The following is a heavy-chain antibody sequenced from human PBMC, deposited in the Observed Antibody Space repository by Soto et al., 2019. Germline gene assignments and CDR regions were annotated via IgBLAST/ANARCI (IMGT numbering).Heavy chain of an antibody. CDR2: INHSGST. Sequence: PSETLSLTCAVYGGSCSGYYWSWIRQPPGKGLEWIGEINHSGSTNYNPSLKSRVTISVDTSKNQFSLKLSSVTAADKAVYYCARGPFRYSSGWYVGDYYYYGMDVWGQGTTVTVSS. CDR3: ARGPFRYSSGWYVGDYYYYGMDV. CDR1: GGSCSGYY. V-gene: IGHV4-34*01. D-gene: IGHD6-19*01. J-gene: IGHJ6*02.